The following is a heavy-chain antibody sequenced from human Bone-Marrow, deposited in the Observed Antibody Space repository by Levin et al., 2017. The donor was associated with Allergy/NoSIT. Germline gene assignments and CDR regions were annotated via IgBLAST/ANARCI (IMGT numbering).Heavy chain of an antibody. CDR3: AREGSIAAAGRKTHRKFDY. J-gene: IGHJ4*02. D-gene: IGHD6-13*01. CDR1: GFTFSSYG. CDR2: IWYDGSNK. V-gene: IGHV3-33*01. Sequence: PGGSLRLSCAASGFTFSSYGMHWVRQAPGKGLEWVAVIWYDGSNKYYADSVKGRFTISRDNSKNTLYLQMNSLRAEDTAVYYCAREGSIAAAGRKTHRKFDYWGQGTLVTVSS.